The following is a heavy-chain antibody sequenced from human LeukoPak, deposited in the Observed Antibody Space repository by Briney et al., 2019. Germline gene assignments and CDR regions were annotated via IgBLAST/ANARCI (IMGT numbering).Heavy chain of an antibody. D-gene: IGHD6-19*01. CDR2: IYYSGST. V-gene: IGHV4-61*01. Sequence: SETLSLTCTVSGGSISSSNYYWGWIRQPPGKGLEWIGYIYYSGSTNYNPSLKSRVTISVDTSKNQFSLNLSSVTAADTAVYYCARDLLSTAGYFDYWGQGTLVTVSS. CDR1: GGSISSSNYY. CDR3: ARDLLSTAGYFDY. J-gene: IGHJ4*02.